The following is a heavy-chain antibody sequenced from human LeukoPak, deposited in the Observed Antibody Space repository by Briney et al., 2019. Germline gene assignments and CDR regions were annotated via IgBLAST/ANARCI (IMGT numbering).Heavy chain of an antibody. J-gene: IGHJ4*02. Sequence: GGSLRLSRAASGFTFGSPWMHWVRQAPGKGLVWVSRINSDGSATAYADSVKGRFTISRDNAENTLYLQMNSLRAEDTAVYYCARGTAGYHSSYFDYWGQGTLVTVSS. D-gene: IGHD3-16*02. CDR2: INSDGSAT. V-gene: IGHV3-74*01. CDR3: ARGTAGYHSSYFDY. CDR1: GFTFGSPW.